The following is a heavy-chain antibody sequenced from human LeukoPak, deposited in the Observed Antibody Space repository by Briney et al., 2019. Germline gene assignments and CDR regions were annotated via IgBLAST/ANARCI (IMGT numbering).Heavy chain of an antibody. D-gene: IGHD1-1*01. CDR2: VYYSGST. J-gene: IGHJ5*02. CDR3: ARGETILNWFDP. Sequence: SETLSLTCTVSGGSISSSAYHWGWIRQPPGKGLEWIGTVYYSGSTYYNSSLKSRVTISVDTSKNQFSLKLSSVTAADTAVYYCARGETILNWFDPWGQGTLVTVSS. V-gene: IGHV4-39*07. CDR1: GGSISSSAYH.